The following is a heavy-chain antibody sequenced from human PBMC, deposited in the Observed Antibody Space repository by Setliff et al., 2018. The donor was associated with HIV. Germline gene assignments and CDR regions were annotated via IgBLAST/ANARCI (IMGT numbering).Heavy chain of an antibody. J-gene: IGHJ3*02. D-gene: IGHD3-9*01. CDR3: TTDSGVRYLDWLSPLDAFDI. CDR2: IKSKTDGGTT. V-gene: IGHV3-15*01. CDR1: GFTFNNAW. Sequence: GESLRLSCAASGFTFNNAWMSWVRQAPGKGLGWVGLIKSKTDGGTTDYAAPVKGRFTISRDDSRNTLYLQMGSLKTEDTAAYHCTTDSGVRYLDWLSPLDAFDIWGQGTMVTVSS.